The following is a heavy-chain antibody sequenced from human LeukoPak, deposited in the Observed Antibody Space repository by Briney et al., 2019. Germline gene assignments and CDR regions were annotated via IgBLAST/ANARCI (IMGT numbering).Heavy chain of an antibody. D-gene: IGHD5-18*01. CDR1: SSTFSSYG. Sequence: GGSLRLSCAASSSTFSSYGMHGVRQAPGKGLEGVAFIRYDGSNKYYADSVKGRFTISRDNSKNTLYLQMIRLRAEDTAVYYSATGAMVVRYWGQGTLVTVSS. J-gene: IGHJ4*02. V-gene: IGHV3-30*02. CDR2: IRYDGSNK. CDR3: ATGAMVVRY.